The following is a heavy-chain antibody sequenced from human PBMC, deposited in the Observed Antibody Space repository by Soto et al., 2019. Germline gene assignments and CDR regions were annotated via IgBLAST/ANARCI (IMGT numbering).Heavy chain of an antibody. CDR3: ARGNRRITIFGVVPGGVYYYGMDV. D-gene: IGHD3-3*01. J-gene: IGHJ6*02. CDR2: INHSGST. CDR1: GGSFSGYY. Sequence: PSETLSLTCAVYGGSFSGYYWSGISQRPGKGLEWIGEINHSGSTNYNPSLKSRVTISVDTYKNQFSLKLSSVTAADTAVYYCARGNRRITIFGVVPGGVYYYGMDVWGQGTTVT. V-gene: IGHV4-34*01.